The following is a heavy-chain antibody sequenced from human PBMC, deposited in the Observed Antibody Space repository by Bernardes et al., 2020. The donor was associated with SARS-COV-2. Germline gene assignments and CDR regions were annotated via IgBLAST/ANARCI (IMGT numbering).Heavy chain of an antibody. J-gene: IGHJ4*02. V-gene: IGHV4-30-4*01. D-gene: IGHD2-2*02. CDR3: ARVVLGYCSSTSRYRGCYFDY. CDR2: IYYSGST. CDR1: GGSISSGDYY. Sequence: SETLSLTCTVSGGSISSGDYYWSWIRQPPGKGLEWIGYIYYSGSTYYNPSLKRRVTISVDTSKNQFSLKLSSVTAADTAVYYCARVVLGYCSSTSRYRGCYFDYWGQGTLVTVSS.